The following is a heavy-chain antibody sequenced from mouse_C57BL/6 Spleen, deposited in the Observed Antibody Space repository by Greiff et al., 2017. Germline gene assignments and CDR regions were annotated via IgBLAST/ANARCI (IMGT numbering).Heavy chain of an antibody. CDR2: ISGGGGNT. J-gene: IGHJ3*01. D-gene: IGHD1-1*01. CDR3: ARQYYGSSHKGFAY. Sequence: DVMLVESGGGLVKPGGSLKLSCAASGFTFSSYTMSWVRQTPEKRLEWVATISGGGGNTYYPDSVKGRFTISRDNAKNTLYLQMSSLRSEDTALYYCARQYYGSSHKGFAYWGQGTLVTVSA. CDR1: GFTFSSYT. V-gene: IGHV5-9*01.